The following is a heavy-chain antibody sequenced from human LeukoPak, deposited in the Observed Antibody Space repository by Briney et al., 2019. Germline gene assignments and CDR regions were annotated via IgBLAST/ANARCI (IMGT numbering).Heavy chain of an antibody. D-gene: IGHD3-10*01. CDR3: ARSPRPNPRGQANY. J-gene: IGHJ4*02. CDR2: IYYSGST. V-gene: IGHV4-59*01. Sequence: PSETLSLTCTVSGGSISSYYWSWIRQPPGKGLEWIGYIYYSGSTNYNPSLKSRVTISVDTSKNQFSLKLSSVTAEDTAVYYCARSPRPNPRGQANYWGQGTLVTVSS. CDR1: GGSISSYY.